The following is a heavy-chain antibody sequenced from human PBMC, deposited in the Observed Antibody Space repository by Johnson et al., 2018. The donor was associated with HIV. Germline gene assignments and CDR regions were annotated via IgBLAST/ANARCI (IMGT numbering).Heavy chain of an antibody. V-gene: IGHV3-20*04. J-gene: IGHJ3*02. CDR2: INWNGGST. D-gene: IGHD6-13*01. Sequence: VQLVESGGGVVRPGGSLRLSCAASGFTFDEYGMSWVRQVPGKGLEWVSGINWNGGSTGYADSVKGRFTISRDNAKNSLYLQMNSLRAEDTALYYCARPYRSSWYGDALDIWGHGTMVTVSS. CDR3: ARPYRSSWYGDALDI. CDR1: GFTFDEYG.